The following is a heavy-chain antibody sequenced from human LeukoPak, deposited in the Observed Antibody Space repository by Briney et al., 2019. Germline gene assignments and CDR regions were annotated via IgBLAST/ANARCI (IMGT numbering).Heavy chain of an antibody. D-gene: IGHD3-16*01. CDR1: GGTFSSYT. CDR2: ISPILGIA. Sequence: GASVKVSCKASGGTFSSYTISWVRQAPGQGLEWMGRISPILGIANYAQKFQGRVTITADKSTSTAYMELSSLRSEDTAVYYCARGGSAGFDYWGQRTLVTVSS. CDR3: ARGGSAGFDY. J-gene: IGHJ4*02. V-gene: IGHV1-69*02.